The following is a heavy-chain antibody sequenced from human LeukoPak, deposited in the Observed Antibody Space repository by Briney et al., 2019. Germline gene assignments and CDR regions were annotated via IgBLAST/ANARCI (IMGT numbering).Heavy chain of an antibody. Sequence: SEILSLTSAVYGGSFSGYYWSWIRQPPGKGLEWIGEINHSGSTNYNPSLKSRVTISVDTSKNQFSLKLSSVTAADTAVYYCARGMGRWDRRGYSYGPYRGNFDYWGQGTLVTVSS. J-gene: IGHJ4*02. V-gene: IGHV4-34*01. D-gene: IGHD5-18*01. CDR1: GGSFSGYY. CDR3: ARGMGRWDRRGYSYGPYRGNFDY. CDR2: INHSGST.